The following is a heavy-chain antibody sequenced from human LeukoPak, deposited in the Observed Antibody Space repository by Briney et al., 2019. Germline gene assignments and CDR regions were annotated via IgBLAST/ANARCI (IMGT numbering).Heavy chain of an antibody. J-gene: IGHJ6*04. Sequence: SVKVSCKASGFTFTSSAVQWVRQARGQRLEWIGWIVVGSGNTNYAQKFQERVTITRDMSTSTAYMELSSLRSEDTAVYHCAADRDIVVVPARDYYYYYGMDVWGKGTTVTVSS. CDR1: GFTFTSSA. V-gene: IGHV1-58*01. D-gene: IGHD2-2*01. CDR3: AADRDIVVVPARDYYYYYGMDV. CDR2: IVVGSGNT.